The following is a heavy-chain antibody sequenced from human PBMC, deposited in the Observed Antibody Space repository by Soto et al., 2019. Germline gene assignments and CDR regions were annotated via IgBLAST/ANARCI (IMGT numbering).Heavy chain of an antibody. CDR2: ISFDGKNQ. D-gene: IGHD2-2*01. CDR3: AKAFAFTSSALGN. V-gene: IGHV3-30*18. Sequence: QVQLVESGGGVVQPGRSLKLACVGSGFEFSSIAMHWVRQAPGKGLEWVAVISFDGKNQYYGDSVKGRFTISRDDSKNTLYLQMNRLRAEDTAIYYSAKAFAFTSSALGNCGQGTLVTVSS. CDR1: GFEFSSIA. J-gene: IGHJ4*02.